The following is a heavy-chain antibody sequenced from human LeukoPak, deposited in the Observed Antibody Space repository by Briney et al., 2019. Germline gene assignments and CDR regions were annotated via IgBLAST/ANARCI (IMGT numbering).Heavy chain of an antibody. CDR1: GGSIMVAAYS. J-gene: IGHJ3*02. V-gene: IGHV4-30-2*01. D-gene: IGHD4-23*01. CDR2: IYYSGRS. Sequence: PSETLSLTCTVSGGSIMVAAYSWSWIRQPPGKGLEWIGYIYYSGRSYYNPSLKSRVTISLDRSKNQFSLRLSSVTAADTAVYFCARSYGDNSGAFDIWGQGTLVTVSS. CDR3: ARSYGDNSGAFDI.